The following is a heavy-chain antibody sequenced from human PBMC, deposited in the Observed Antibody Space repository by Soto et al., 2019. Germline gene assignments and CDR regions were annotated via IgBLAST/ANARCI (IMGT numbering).Heavy chain of an antibody. CDR2: INPNSGGT. V-gene: IGHV1-2*04. CDR3: ARMIDYYDSSGYYHY. D-gene: IGHD3-22*01. CDR1: GYTFTGYY. J-gene: IGHJ4*02. Sequence: ASVKVSCKASGYTFTGYYMHWVRQAPGQGLEWMGWINPNSGGTNYAQKFQGWVTMTRDTSISTAYMELSRLRSDDTAVYYCARMIDYYDSSGYYHYWGQGTLVTVSS.